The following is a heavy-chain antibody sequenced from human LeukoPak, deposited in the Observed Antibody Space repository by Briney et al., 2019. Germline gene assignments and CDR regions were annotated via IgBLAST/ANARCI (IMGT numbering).Heavy chain of an antibody. J-gene: IGHJ4*02. CDR1: GFTFRSYG. Sequence: PGGSLRLSCTGSGFTFRSYGMHWVRQAPGKGLEWVAYTRDDESKTWYGGSVKGRFTISRDNSKNSLYLHMNSVRGEDTAMYYCANGDCRGGRCSSGAHWGQGTLVTVSS. CDR2: TRDDESKT. V-gene: IGHV3-30*02. D-gene: IGHD2-15*01. CDR3: ANGDCRGGRCSSGAH.